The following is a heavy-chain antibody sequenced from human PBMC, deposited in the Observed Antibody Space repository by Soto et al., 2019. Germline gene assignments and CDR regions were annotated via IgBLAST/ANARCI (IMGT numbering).Heavy chain of an antibody. J-gene: IGHJ6*04. D-gene: IGHD4-4*01. V-gene: IGHV4-59*08. Sequence: SETLSLTCTVSGGSISSYYWSWIRQPPGKGLEWIGYIYYSGSTNYNPSLKSRVTISVDTSKNQFSLKLSSVTAADTAVYYCATLPPTYSNYAHLVDVWGKGTTVTVSS. CDR1: GGSISSYY. CDR2: IYYSGST. CDR3: ATLPPTYSNYAHLVDV.